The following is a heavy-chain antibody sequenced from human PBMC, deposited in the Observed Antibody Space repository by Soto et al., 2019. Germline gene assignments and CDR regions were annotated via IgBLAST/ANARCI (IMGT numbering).Heavy chain of an antibody. CDR2: INYRGNT. J-gene: IGHJ4*02. D-gene: IGHD1-26*01. CDR1: GGSFSCYY. CDR3: ARHHVRGRTIVGAAEY. V-gene: IGHV4-34*01. Sequence: PSETLSLTCAVYGGSFSCYYWGWIRQHPGTGLEPSGEINYRGNTNYNPSLKSRVSISVDTSKNQLFLNMSSVTDADTAMYYCARHHVRGRTIVGAAEYWGQGTLVTVS.